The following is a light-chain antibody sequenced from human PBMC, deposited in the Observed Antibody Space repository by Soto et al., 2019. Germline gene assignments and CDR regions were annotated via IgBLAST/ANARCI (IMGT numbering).Light chain of an antibody. V-gene: IGKV1-27*01. CDR2: SAS. J-gene: IGKJ1*01. CDR3: QKYNSAPRT. CDR1: QGISNY. Sequence: DIQMTQSPSSLSASVGDRVTITCRASQGISNYLAWYQQKPGKVPKLLIYSASTLQSGAPSRFSGSGSGTDFTLTISSLLPEDVATYYCQKYNSAPRTFGQGTKVEIK.